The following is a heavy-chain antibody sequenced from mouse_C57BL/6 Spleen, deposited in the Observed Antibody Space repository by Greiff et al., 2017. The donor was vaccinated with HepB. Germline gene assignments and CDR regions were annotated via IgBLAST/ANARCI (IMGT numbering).Heavy chain of an antibody. CDR2: IDPSDSET. D-gene: IGHD3-2*02. Sequence: LQQPGAELVRPGSSVKLSCKASGYTFTSYWMHWVKQRPIQGLEWIGNIDPSDSETHYNQKFKDKATLTVDKSSSTAYMQLSSLTSEDSAVYYCAREASGPLAYWGQGTLVTVSA. CDR1: GYTFTSYW. V-gene: IGHV1-52*01. J-gene: IGHJ3*01. CDR3: AREASGPLAY.